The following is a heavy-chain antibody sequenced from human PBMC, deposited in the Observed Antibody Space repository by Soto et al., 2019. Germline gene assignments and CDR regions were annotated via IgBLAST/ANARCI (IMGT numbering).Heavy chain of an antibody. D-gene: IGHD1-26*01. Sequence: GGSLRLSCAASGFSLDSYAMTWVRQAPGKGLEWVSAISGSGSSTYYADSVKGRFTISRDNSKNTLYLQMNSLRAEDTAVYSCARDDVGATIPSFDYWGQGTLVTVSS. CDR3: ARDDVGATIPSFDY. J-gene: IGHJ4*02. CDR2: ISGSGSST. V-gene: IGHV3-23*01. CDR1: GFSLDSYA.